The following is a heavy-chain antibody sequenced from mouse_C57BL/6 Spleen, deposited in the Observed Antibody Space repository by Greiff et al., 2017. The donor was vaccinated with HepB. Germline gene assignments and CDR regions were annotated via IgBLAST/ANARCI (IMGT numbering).Heavy chain of an antibody. CDR3: ARDGSSSYAMDY. D-gene: IGHD1-1*01. Sequence: VQLVESGAELVKPGASVKISCKASGYAFSSYWMNWVKQRPGKGLEWIGQIYPGDGDTNYNGKFKGKATLTADKSSSTAYMQISSLTSEDSAGYFCARDGSSSYAMDYWGQGTSVTVSS. CDR1: GYAFSSYW. J-gene: IGHJ4*01. CDR2: IYPGDGDT. V-gene: IGHV1-80*01.